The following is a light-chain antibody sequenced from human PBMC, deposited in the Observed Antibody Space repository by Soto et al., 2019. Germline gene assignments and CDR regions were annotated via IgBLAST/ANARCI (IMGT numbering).Light chain of an antibody. CDR1: SSNIGSNT. Sequence: QSVLTQPPSASGTPGQRVTISCSGSSSNIGSNTVNWYQQVPGTAPKLLIYNYNQRPSGVPDRISGSKSGTSASLAISGLQSEDEADYYCVAWDDGLKGPVFGGGTKVTVL. CDR3: VAWDDGLKGPV. J-gene: IGLJ2*01. CDR2: NYN. V-gene: IGLV1-44*01.